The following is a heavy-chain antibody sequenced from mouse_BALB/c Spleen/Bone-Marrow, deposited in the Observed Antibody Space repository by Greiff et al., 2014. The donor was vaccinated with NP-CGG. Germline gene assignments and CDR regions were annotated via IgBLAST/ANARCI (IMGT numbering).Heavy chain of an antibody. CDR1: GYTFTSYY. V-gene: IGHV1S81*02. J-gene: IGHJ4*01. CDR2: INPSNSGT. D-gene: IGHD2-12*01. CDR3: TRSRRAMDH. Sequence: QVQLQQSGAELMKPGASVKLSCKASGYTFTSYYMCWVKQRPGQGLEWIGEINPSNSGTNFNEKFKSKATLTVDKSSSTAYMSLSSLTSEDSAVYYCTRSRRAMDHWGQGTSVTVSS.